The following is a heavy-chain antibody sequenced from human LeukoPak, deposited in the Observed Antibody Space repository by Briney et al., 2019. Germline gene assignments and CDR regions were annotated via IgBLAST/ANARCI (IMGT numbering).Heavy chain of an antibody. CDR1: GGSLSSYY. Sequence: PSETLSLTCTVSGGSLSSYYWSWIRQPAGKGLEWIGRIYISGSTNYNPSLKSRVTMSVDTSKNQFSLKLSSVTAADTAVYYCARDRYYYDSSGKIFFDYWGQGTLVTVSS. CDR3: ARDRYYYDSSGKIFFDY. V-gene: IGHV4-4*07. D-gene: IGHD3-22*01. CDR2: IYISGST. J-gene: IGHJ4*02.